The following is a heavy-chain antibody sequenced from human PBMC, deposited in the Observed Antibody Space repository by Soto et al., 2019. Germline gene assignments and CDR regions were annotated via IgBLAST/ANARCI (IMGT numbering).Heavy chain of an antibody. CDR1: GGSISSGDYY. CDR3: ASFQVRYYFDY. V-gene: IGHV4-30-4*01. CDR2: IYYSGST. J-gene: IGHJ4*02. Sequence: SETLSLTCTVSGGSISSGDYYWSWIRQPPGKGLEWIGYIYYSGSTYYSPSLKSRVTISVDTSKNQFSLKLSSVTAADTAVYYCASFQVRYYFDYWGQGTLVTVSS.